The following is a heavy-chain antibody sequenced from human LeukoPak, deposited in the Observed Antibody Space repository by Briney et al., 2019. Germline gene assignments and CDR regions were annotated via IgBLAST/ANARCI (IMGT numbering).Heavy chain of an antibody. D-gene: IGHD5-24*01. CDR1: GDSISSSSYY. Sequence: SETLSLTCTVSGDSISSSSYYWGWIRQPPGKGLVWIGSIYYTGSTYYNPSLKSRVTISVDTSKNQFSLNLSSVTDADAAVFHCARDSPRDGYNEFLGYYYYMDVWGKGTTVTVSS. J-gene: IGHJ6*03. CDR3: ARDSPRDGYNEFLGYYYYMDV. CDR2: IYYTGST. V-gene: IGHV4-39*02.